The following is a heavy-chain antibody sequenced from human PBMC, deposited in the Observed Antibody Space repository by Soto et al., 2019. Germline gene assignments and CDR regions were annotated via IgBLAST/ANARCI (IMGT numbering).Heavy chain of an antibody. CDR1: GYTFTSYD. V-gene: IGHV1-8*01. D-gene: IGHD6-13*01. J-gene: IGHJ5*02. Sequence: ASVKVSCKASGYTFTSYDINWVRQATGQGLEWMGWMNPNSGNTGYAQKFQGRVTTTRNTSISTAYMELSSLRSEDTAVYYCARGYTIAAAGTGWFDPWGQGTLVTVSS. CDR3: ARGYTIAAAGTGWFDP. CDR2: MNPNSGNT.